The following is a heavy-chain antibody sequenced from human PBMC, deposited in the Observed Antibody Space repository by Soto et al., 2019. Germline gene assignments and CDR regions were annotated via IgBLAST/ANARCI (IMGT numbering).Heavy chain of an antibody. CDR1: GFTFSSYS. D-gene: IGHD6-13*01. J-gene: IGHJ4*02. CDR3: ARVERYSSSQPLI. Sequence: GGSLRLSCAASGFTFSSYSMNWVRQAPGKGLEWVSIITITGFIDYADSVKGRFTISRDNAKSSLYLQMNSLRAEDTAVYYCARVERYSSSQPLIWGRGTLVTVSS. V-gene: IGHV3-21*01. CDR2: IITITGFI.